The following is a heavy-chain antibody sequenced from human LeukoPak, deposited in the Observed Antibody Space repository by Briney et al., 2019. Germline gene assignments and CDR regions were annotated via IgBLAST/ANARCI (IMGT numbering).Heavy chain of an antibody. V-gene: IGHV1-2*02. CDR3: ARPIFLLSPVAEYAFDI. CDR2: INPNSGGT. J-gene: IGHJ3*02. Sequence: GASVKVSCKASGYTFTSYGISWVRQAPGQGLEWMGWINPNSGGTNYAQKFQGRVTMTRDTSISTAYMELSRLRSDDTAVYYCARPIFLLSPVAEYAFDIWGQGTMVTVSS. D-gene: IGHD6-19*01. CDR1: GYTFTSYG.